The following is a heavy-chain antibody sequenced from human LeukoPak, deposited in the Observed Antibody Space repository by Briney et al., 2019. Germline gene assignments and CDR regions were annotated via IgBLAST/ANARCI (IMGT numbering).Heavy chain of an antibody. J-gene: IGHJ3*02. D-gene: IGHD2-8*02. CDR2: ISSSSSYI. CDR3: ARERNTGRDDALDI. CDR1: GFTFSSYS. V-gene: IGHV3-21*01. Sequence: GGSLRLSCAASGFTFSSYSMNWVRQAPGKGLEWVSSISSSSSYIYYADSVKGRFTISRDNAKNSLYLQMNSLRAEDTAVYYCARERNTGRDDALDIWGQGTMVTVSS.